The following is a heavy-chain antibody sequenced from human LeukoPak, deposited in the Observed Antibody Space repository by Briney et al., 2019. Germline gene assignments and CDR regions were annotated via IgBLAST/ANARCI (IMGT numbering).Heavy chain of an antibody. CDR1: GYTFTSYG. D-gene: IGHD3-22*01. Sequence: ASVKVSCKASGYTFTSYGISWVRQAPGQGLEWMGWISAYNGNTNYAQKLQGRVTMTTDTSTSTAYMELRSLRSDDTAVYYCASANSGERTFYYDSRGYFVDYWGQGTLVTVSS. CDR2: ISAYNGNT. J-gene: IGHJ4*02. CDR3: ASANSGERTFYYDSRGYFVDY. V-gene: IGHV1-18*01.